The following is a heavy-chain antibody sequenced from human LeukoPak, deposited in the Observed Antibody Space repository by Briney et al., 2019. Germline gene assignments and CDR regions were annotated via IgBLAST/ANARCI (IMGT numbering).Heavy chain of an antibody. Sequence: LSGGSLRLSCAPSGFTFSSYRMNWVRRAPGKGLEWVSYISDSSSTIYYADSVKGRFTIPRDNDKITLSLQKNSLRPEHTSVYYCARDVGYYDILPGYFYYYGMAVWGQGATVTVSS. CDR3: ARDVGYYDILPGYFYYYGMAV. CDR2: ISDSSSTI. V-gene: IGHV3-48*01. D-gene: IGHD3-9*01. CDR1: GFTFSSYR. J-gene: IGHJ6*02.